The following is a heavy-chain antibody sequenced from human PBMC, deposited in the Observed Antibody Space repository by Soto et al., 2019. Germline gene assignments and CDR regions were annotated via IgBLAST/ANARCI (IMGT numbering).Heavy chain of an antibody. CDR1: GFTFSSYG. Sequence: QVQLVESGGGVVQPGRSLRLSCAASGFTFSSYGMHWVRQAPGKGLEWVAVIWYDGSNKYYADSVKGRFTISRDNSKNTLYLQMNSLRAEDTAVYYCARGSPIITMIVADWFDPWGQGTLVTVSS. CDR2: IWYDGSNK. CDR3: ARGSPIITMIVADWFDP. D-gene: IGHD3-22*01. V-gene: IGHV3-33*01. J-gene: IGHJ5*02.